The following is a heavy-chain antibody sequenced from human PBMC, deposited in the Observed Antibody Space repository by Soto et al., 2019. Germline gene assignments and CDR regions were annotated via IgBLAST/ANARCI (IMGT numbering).Heavy chain of an antibody. CDR1: GFTFSSYS. D-gene: IGHD5-18*01. V-gene: IGHV3-48*02. CDR2: ISSSSSTI. J-gene: IGHJ6*02. Sequence: GGSPRLSCAASGFTFSSYSMNWVRQAPGKGLEWVSYISSSSSTIYYADSVKGRFTISRDNAKNSLYLQMNSLRDEDTAVYYCARVLGRRRGYSYDYGRESWGQEPRGTVS. CDR3: ARVLGRRRGYSYDYGRES.